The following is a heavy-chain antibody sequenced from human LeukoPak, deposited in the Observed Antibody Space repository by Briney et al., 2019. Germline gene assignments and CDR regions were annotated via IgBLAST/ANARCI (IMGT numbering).Heavy chain of an antibody. CDR3: ATSGLELWTYYYYYYMDV. V-gene: IGHV1-2*02. Sequence: ASVKVSCKASGYTFTGYYMHWVRQAPGQGLEWMGWINPNSGGTNYAQKFQGRVTMTRDTSISTAYMELSSLRSEDTAVYYCATSGLELWTYYYYYYMDVWGKGTTVTVSS. D-gene: IGHD1-7*01. J-gene: IGHJ6*03. CDR1: GYTFTGYY. CDR2: INPNSGGT.